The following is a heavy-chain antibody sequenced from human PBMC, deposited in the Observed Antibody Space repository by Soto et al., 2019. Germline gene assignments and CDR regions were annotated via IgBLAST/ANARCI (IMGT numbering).Heavy chain of an antibody. CDR1: GGSIGSYY. V-gene: IGHV4-59*01. J-gene: IGHJ4*02. Sequence: SETLSLTCTVSGGSIGSYYWSWIWQPPGRGLEWIGYIYYSGTTNYNPSLKSRVTISVDTSKNQFSLKLSSVTAADTAIYYCARRRRDGYFDYWGQGTLVTVSS. CDR3: ARRRRDGYFDY. CDR2: IYYSGTT.